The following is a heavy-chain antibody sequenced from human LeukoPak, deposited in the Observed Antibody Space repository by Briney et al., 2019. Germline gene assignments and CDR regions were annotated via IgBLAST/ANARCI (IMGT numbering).Heavy chain of an antibody. CDR3: ARDLTYCGGDCYSGLFDY. J-gene: IGHJ4*02. CDR1: GFTFSSYG. CDR2: RWYDGSNK. V-gene: IGHV3-33*01. D-gene: IGHD2-21*02. Sequence: PGGSLRLSCAASGFTFSSYGMHWVRRAPGKGLEWVAVRWYDGSNKYYADSVKGRFTISRDNSKNTLYLQMNSLRAEDTAVYYCARDLTYCGGDCYSGLFDYWGQGTLVTVSS.